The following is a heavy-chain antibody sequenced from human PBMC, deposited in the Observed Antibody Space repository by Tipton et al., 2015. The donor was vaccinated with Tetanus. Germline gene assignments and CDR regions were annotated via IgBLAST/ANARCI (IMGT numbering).Heavy chain of an antibody. Sequence: GLVKPSQTLSVTCAISGDSIASNRAAWAWIRQSPSRGLEWLGRAYYRNNRWYIEYAESVKGRTTISGDTSSNEFSLQIDSMTPDDTATYYCARSPTLCPPRYYSGLDVWGQGTTVLVSS. CDR3: ARSPTLCPPRYYSGLDV. CDR1: GDSIASNRAA. V-gene: IGHV6-1*01. J-gene: IGHJ6*02. CDR2: AYYRNNRWYI. D-gene: IGHD2/OR15-2a*01.